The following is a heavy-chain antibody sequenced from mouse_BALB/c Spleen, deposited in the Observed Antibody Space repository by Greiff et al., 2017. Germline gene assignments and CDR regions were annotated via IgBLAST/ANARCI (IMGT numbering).Heavy chain of an antibody. J-gene: IGHJ1*01. V-gene: IGHV2-9*02. CDR3: AREGDYARYFDV. CDR2: IWAGGST. CDR1: GFSLTSYG. Sequence: QVQLKESGPGLVAPSQSLSITCTVSGFSLTSYGVHWVRQPPGKGLEWLGVIWAGGSTNYNSALMSRLSISKDNSKSQVFLKMNSLQTDDTAMYYCAREGDYARYFDVWGAGTTVTVSS. D-gene: IGHD1-1*02.